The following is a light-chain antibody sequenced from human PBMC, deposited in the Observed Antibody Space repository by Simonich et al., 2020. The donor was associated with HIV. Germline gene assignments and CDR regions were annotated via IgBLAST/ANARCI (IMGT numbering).Light chain of an antibody. Sequence: DIVMTQSPDSLGVSLGERATINCKSSQSVLYSSNNKNNLAWYQKKPGQSPKLLIYCASIRESGVPDRFSGSGSGTAFTLTISSLQAEDVAVYYCQQYYSTPTFGQGTKVEIK. CDR3: QQYYSTPT. CDR2: CAS. CDR1: QSVLYSSNNKNN. V-gene: IGKV4-1*01. J-gene: IGKJ1*01.